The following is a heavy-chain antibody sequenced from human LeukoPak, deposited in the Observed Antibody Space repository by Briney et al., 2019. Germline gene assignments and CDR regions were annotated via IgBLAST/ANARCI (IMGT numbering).Heavy chain of an antibody. CDR3: ARVPSILSIFGVVIISWFDP. D-gene: IGHD3-3*01. CDR2: INPNSGGT. J-gene: IGHJ5*02. V-gene: IGHV1-2*02. Sequence: VASVKVSCKASGYTFTGYYMHWLRQAPGQGLEWMGWINPNSGGTNYAQKFQGRVTMTRDTSISTDYMELSRLRSDDTAVYYCARVPSILSIFGVVIISWFDPWGQGTLVTVSS. CDR1: GYTFTGYY.